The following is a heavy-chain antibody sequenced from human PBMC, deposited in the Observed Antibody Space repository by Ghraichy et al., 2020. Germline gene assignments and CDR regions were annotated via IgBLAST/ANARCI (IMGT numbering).Heavy chain of an antibody. CDR2: ISGSGGSI. D-gene: IGHD1-26*01. CDR3: ATGKGSGSYVNWSFNI. Sequence: GGSLRLSCAVSGLTFSNFAMAWVRQALGKGLEWVSTISGSGGSIWYADSGKGRFIISRDNSRSTFYLQMNSLRAEDTAVYYCATGKGSGSYVNWSFNIWGRGTPVTVSS. J-gene: IGHJ2*01. CDR1: GLTFSNFA. V-gene: IGHV3-23*01.